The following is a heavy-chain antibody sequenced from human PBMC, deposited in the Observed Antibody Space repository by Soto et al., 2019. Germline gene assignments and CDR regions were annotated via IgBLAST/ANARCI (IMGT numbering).Heavy chain of an antibody. CDR2: NYYSGIT. Sequence: QVQLQESGPGLMKPSQTLSLTCTVSGGSISSGGYYWTWIRQHPGKGLEWIGYNYYSGITYYNPSLKSRVTISLGTSKNQFSLKLSSVTAADTAVYYCARGSSIAGLYYGMDVWGQGTTVTVSS. CDR1: GGSISSGGYY. J-gene: IGHJ6*02. CDR3: ARGSSIAGLYYGMDV. V-gene: IGHV4-31*03. D-gene: IGHD6-6*01.